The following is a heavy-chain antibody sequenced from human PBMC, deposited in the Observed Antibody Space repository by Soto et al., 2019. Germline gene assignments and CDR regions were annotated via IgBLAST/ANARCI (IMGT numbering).Heavy chain of an antibody. J-gene: IGHJ4*02. V-gene: IGHV4-39*07. CDR2: IYYSGST. CDR1: GDSISSSSYY. D-gene: IGHD3-9*01. Sequence: TSETLSLTCTVSGDSISSSSYYWGWIRQPPGKGLEWIGSIYYSGSTYQNPSLKSRVTIFVDTSKNQFSLELNSVTAADTAVYYCARKHEDDILTGYYYFDYWGQGTLVTVSS. CDR3: ARKHEDDILTGYYYFDY.